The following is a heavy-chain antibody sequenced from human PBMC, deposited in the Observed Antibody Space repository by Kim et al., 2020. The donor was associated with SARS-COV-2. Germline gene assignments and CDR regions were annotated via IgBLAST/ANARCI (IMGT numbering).Heavy chain of an antibody. Sequence: SETLSLTCAVYGGSFSGYYWSWIRQPPGKGLEWIGEINHSGSTNYNPSLKSRVTISVDTSKNQFSLKLSSVTAADTAVYYCARGNYYDSSGYSQTRWFDP. V-gene: IGHV4-34*01. CDR2: INHSGST. CDR1: GGSFSGYY. D-gene: IGHD3-22*01. CDR3: ARGNYYDSSGYSQTRWFDP. J-gene: IGHJ5*02.